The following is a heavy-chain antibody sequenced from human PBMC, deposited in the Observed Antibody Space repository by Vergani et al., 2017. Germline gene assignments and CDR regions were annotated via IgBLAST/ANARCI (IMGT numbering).Heavy chain of an antibody. J-gene: IGHJ5*02. Sequence: EVQLVESGGGVVRPGGSLRLSCAASGFTFDDYGMSWVRQAPGKGLEWVSGINWNGGSTGYADSVKGRFTISRDNARNSLYLQMNSLRAEDTALYYCARDACGGDCYSNNHWFDPWGQGTLVTVSS. CDR2: INWNGGST. CDR1: GFTFDDYG. D-gene: IGHD2-21*02. CDR3: ARDACGGDCYSNNHWFDP. V-gene: IGHV3-20*04.